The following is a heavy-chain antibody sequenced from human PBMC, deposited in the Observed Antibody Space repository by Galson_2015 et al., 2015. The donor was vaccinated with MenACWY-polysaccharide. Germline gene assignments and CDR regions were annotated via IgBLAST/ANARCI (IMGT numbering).Heavy chain of an antibody. CDR2: ISWNSGSI. D-gene: IGHD5-24*01. Sequence: LRLSCAASGFTFDDYAMHWVRQAPGKGLEWVSGISWNSGSIGYADSVKGRFTISRDNAKNSLYLQMNSLRAEDTALYYCAKDGREMATIGGFDYWGQGTLVTVSS. CDR3: AKDGREMATIGGFDY. V-gene: IGHV3-9*01. CDR1: GFTFDDYA. J-gene: IGHJ4*02.